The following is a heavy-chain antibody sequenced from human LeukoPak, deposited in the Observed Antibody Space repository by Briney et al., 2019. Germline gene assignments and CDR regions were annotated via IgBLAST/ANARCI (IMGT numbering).Heavy chain of an antibody. V-gene: IGHV1-69*05. CDR1: GGTFSSYA. CDR3: TRGAIRYCTGGTCYLFNY. J-gene: IGHJ4*02. Sequence: ASVKVSCKASGGTFSSYAINWVRQAPGQGLERMGGIVPISGTANYAQRFQGRVTITTDESTSTAHMELSNLMSADTAVYFCTRGAIRYCTGGTCYLFNYWGQGTLVTVSS. CDR2: IVPISGTA. D-gene: IGHD2-15*01.